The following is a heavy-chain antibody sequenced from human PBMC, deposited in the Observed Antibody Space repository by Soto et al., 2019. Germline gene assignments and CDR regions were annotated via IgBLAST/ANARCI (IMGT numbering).Heavy chain of an antibody. CDR1: GGSISSYY. D-gene: IGHD3-3*01. Sequence: SETLSLTCTVSGGSISSYYWSWIRQPPGKGLEWIGYIYYSGSTNYNPSLKSRVTISVDTSKNQFSLKLSSVTAADTAVYYCAKSDFWSGYSFDYWGQGTLVTVSS. V-gene: IGHV4-59*01. CDR2: IYYSGST. CDR3: AKSDFWSGYSFDY. J-gene: IGHJ4*02.